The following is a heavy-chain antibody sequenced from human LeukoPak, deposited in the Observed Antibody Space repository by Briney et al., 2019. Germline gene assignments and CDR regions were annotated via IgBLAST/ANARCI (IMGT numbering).Heavy chain of an antibody. Sequence: PSQTLSLTCAVSGGSISSGGYSWSWIRQPPGKGLEWIGYIYQNGNTYYNPSLKSRVTISVDRSKNQFSLNLSSVTAADTAVYYCGRGGIAAAACGIDYWGQGTLVAVSS. CDR2: IYQNGNT. V-gene: IGHV4-30-2*01. CDR1: GGSISSGGYS. CDR3: GRGGIAAAACGIDY. J-gene: IGHJ4*02. D-gene: IGHD6-13*01.